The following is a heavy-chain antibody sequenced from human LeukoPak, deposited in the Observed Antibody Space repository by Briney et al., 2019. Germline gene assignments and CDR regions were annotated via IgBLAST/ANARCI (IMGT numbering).Heavy chain of an antibody. Sequence: ASVKVSCKASGYTFTSYYMHWVRQAPGQGLEWMGIINPSGGSTSYAQKFQGRVTMTRDTFTSTVYMELSSLRSEDTAVYYCASNEAPTSYDFWSGYYGQRFDYWGQGTLVTVSS. CDR3: ASNEAPTSYDFWSGYYGQRFDY. J-gene: IGHJ4*02. CDR1: GYTFTSYY. V-gene: IGHV1-46*01. D-gene: IGHD3-3*01. CDR2: INPSGGST.